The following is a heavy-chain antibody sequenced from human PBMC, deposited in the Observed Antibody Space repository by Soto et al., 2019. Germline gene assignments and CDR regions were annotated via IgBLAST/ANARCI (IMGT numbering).Heavy chain of an antibody. CDR3: ARQSGYYFDS. J-gene: IGHJ4*02. Sequence: QVQLVESGGGVVQPGRSLRPSCAASGFTFNSYTMHWVRQAPGKGLEWVAVISYDGNNKYYADSVKGRFTISRDNSNNTLYLQMNSLRAEDTAVYYCARQSGYYFDSWGQGTLVTVSS. D-gene: IGHD3-3*01. V-gene: IGHV3-30-3*01. CDR2: ISYDGNNK. CDR1: GFTFNSYT.